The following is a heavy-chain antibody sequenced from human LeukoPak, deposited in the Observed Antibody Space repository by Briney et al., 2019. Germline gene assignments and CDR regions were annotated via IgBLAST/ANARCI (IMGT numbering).Heavy chain of an antibody. CDR2: ISGSAATI. CDR3: AKGVGTIRRGAFDI. V-gene: IGHV3-23*01. D-gene: IGHD1-26*01. Sequence: PGGSQRLSCAASGFTFSSYAMSWVRQAPGKGLEWVSGISGSAATIYYADSAKGRFTISRDNSKNRLYLQMNSLRVDDTAVYYCAKGVGTIRRGAFDIWGQGTMVTVSS. CDR1: GFTFSSYA. J-gene: IGHJ3*02.